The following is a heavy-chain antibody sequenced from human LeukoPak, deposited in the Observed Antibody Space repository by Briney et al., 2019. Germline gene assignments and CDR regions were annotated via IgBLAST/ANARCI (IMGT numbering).Heavy chain of an antibody. J-gene: IGHJ3*02. Sequence: SETLSLTCTVSGGSISSYYWSWIRQPPGKGLEWIGYIYYSGSTNYNPSLKSRVTISVDTSKNQFSLKLSSVTAADTAVYYCARSLSGNSGFRAFDIWGQGTMVTVSS. CDR3: ARSLSGNSGFRAFDI. CDR2: IYYSGST. CDR1: GGSISSYY. D-gene: IGHD4-23*01. V-gene: IGHV4-59*01.